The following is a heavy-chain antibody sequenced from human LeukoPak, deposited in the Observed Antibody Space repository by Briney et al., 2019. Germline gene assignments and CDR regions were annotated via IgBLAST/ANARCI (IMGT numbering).Heavy chain of an antibody. D-gene: IGHD6-13*01. CDR2: ISTSGSII. Sequence: GGSLRLSCAASGFTFSDYEMNWVRQAPGKGLEWILHISTSGSIIHYADSVKGRFTISRDNAENSLYLQMNSLRAEDTALYFCARDATTEPGTVYMDVWGKGTTVTISS. J-gene: IGHJ6*03. V-gene: IGHV3-48*03. CDR1: GFTFSDYE. CDR3: ARDATTEPGTVYMDV.